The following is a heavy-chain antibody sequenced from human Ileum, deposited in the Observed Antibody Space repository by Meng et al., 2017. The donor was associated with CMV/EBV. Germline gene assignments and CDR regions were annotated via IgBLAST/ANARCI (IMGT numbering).Heavy chain of an antibody. J-gene: IGHJ4*02. CDR1: GGSFSGYY. CDR2: FNHYGST. V-gene: IGHV4-34*01. D-gene: IGHD4-11*01. CDR3: ASGKSNLEY. Sequence: QVQLQEWGPGLLKPSETLSLTCAVYGGSFSGYYWSWIRQVPGKGLEWIGEFNHYGSTNYNPSLKSRVTISVDTSKNQFSLNLSSVTAADTAVYYCASGKSNLEYWGQGTLVTVSS.